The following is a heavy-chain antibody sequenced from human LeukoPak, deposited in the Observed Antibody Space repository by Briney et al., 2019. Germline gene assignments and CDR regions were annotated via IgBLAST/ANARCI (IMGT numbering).Heavy chain of an antibody. CDR2: IYSGDST. Sequence: GGSLRLSCAASGFTVSSNYMSWVRQAPGKGLECVSVIYSGDSTNYADSVKGRFTISRDNSKNTLYLQMNSLRAEDTAVYYCARQNTPHGNFDYWGQGILVTVSS. CDR3: ARQNTPHGNFDY. J-gene: IGHJ4*02. CDR1: GFTVSSNY. D-gene: IGHD1-26*01. V-gene: IGHV3-66*04.